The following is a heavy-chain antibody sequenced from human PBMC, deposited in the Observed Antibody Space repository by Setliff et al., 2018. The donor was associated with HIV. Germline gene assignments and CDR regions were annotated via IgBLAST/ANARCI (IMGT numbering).Heavy chain of an antibody. V-gene: IGHV3-23*01. CDR2: ISGSGGST. Sequence: LRLSCAASGFTFSSYAMSWVRQAPGKGLEWVSAISGSGGSTYYADSVKGRFTISRDNSKNTLYLQMNSLRAEDTAVYYCANGVTGTYYYYYGMDVWGQGTTVTVSS. CDR1: GFTFSSYA. D-gene: IGHD2-21*02. J-gene: IGHJ6*02. CDR3: ANGVTGTYYYYYGMDV.